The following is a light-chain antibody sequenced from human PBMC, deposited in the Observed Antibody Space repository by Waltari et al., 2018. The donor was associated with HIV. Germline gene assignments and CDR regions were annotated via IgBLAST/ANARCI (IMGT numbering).Light chain of an antibody. CDR1: SSDVGSYNL. CDR2: EGS. V-gene: IGLV2-23*01. CDR3: CSYTGSSTRRPYV. J-gene: IGLJ1*01. Sequence: QSALTQPASVSGSPGQSITISCPGTSSDVGSYNLVFWHQQHPGKAPKVMIYEGSKRPSGVSNRFSGSKSGNTASLTISGLQAEDEADYYCCSYTGSSTRRPYVFGTGTKVTVL.